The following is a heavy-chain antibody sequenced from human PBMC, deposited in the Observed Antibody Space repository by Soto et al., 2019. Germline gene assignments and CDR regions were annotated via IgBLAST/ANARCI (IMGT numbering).Heavy chain of an antibody. Sequence: PVKVSCKSSGGTFSSYVISWVRQAPGQGLEWMVGIIPIFGPANYAQKIQGRVTITADEATSTAYMDLSSRGTAATAVYYLSRVGRSGWGYDYSGMDVWGRGTTVTVSS. CDR2: IIPIFGPA. V-gene: IGHV1-69*13. CDR3: SRVGRSGWGYDYSGMDV. D-gene: IGHD6-19*01. CDR1: GGTFSSYV. J-gene: IGHJ6*02.